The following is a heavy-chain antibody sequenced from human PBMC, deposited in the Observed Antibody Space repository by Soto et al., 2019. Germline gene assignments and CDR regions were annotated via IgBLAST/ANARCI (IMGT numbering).Heavy chain of an antibody. CDR2: ISWNSGSI. D-gene: IGHD6-13*01. V-gene: IGHV3-9*01. J-gene: IGHJ4*02. CDR1: GFTFDDYA. Sequence: ESGGGLVQPGRSLRLSCAASGFTFDDYAMHWVRQAPGKGLEWVSGISWNSGSIGYADSVKGRFTISRDNAKNSLYLQMNSLRAEDTALYYCAKAKGIAAAGTIDYWGQGTLVTVSS. CDR3: AKAKGIAAAGTIDY.